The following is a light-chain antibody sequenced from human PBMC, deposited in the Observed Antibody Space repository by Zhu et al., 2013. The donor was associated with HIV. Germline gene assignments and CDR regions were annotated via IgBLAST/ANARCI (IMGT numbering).Light chain of an antibody. CDR3: QHYDRRLFT. V-gene: IGKV3-15*01. CDR1: QSVSTN. Sequence: ENVLTQSPATLSVSPGERVTLSCRASQSVSTNLAWYQHKPGQAPRLLIYGGSTRATGVPARISGSGSGTEFTLTISSLQSEDFAIYYCQHYDRRLFTFGPGPSGHQT. J-gene: IGKJ3*01. CDR2: GGS.